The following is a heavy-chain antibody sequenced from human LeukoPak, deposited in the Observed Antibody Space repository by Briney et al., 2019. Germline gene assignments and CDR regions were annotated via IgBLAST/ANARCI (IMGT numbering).Heavy chain of an antibody. V-gene: IGHV1-69*05. CDR1: GGTFSSYA. CDR2: IIPIFGTA. Sequence: SVKVSCKASGGTFSSYAISWVRQAPGQGLEWMGGIIPIFGTANYAQKFQGRVTITTDESTRTAYMELSSLRSEDTAVYYCARQGVGATRERYFDYWGQGTLVTVSS. D-gene: IGHD1-26*01. CDR3: ARQGVGATRERYFDY. J-gene: IGHJ4*02.